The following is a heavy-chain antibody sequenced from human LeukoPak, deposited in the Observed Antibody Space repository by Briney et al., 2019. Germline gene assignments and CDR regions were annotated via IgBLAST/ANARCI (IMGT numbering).Heavy chain of an antibody. CDR2: IDPNIGTT. Sequence: GASVKVSCKASGYTFTGFYMHGVRQAPGQGREWMGWIDPNIGTTKYSQKFQGRVAMTRDTSISEVYMELSRLRSDDTAVYYCARLLEHYYFDASGYYDDDYWGQGTPIIVSS. J-gene: IGHJ4*02. CDR3: ARLLEHYYFDASGYYDDDY. D-gene: IGHD3-22*01. V-gene: IGHV1-2*02. CDR1: GYTFTGFY.